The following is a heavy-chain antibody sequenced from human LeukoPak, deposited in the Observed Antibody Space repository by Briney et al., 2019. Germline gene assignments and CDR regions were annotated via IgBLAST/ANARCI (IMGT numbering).Heavy chain of an antibody. J-gene: IGHJ4*02. V-gene: IGHV3-30-3*01. CDR1: GFTFSSYA. CDR3: AKVSIAAAGTFDDY. Sequence: GGSLRLSCAASGFTFSSYAMHWVRQAPGKGLEWVAVISYDGSNKYYADSVKGRFTISRDNSKNTLYLQMNSLRAEDTAVYYCAKVSIAAAGTFDDYWGQGTLVTVSS. D-gene: IGHD6-13*01. CDR2: ISYDGSNK.